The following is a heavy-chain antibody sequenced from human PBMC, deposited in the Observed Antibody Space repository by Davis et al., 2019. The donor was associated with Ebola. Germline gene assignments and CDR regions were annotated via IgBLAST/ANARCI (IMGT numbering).Heavy chain of an antibody. CDR2: ISSSSSYI. J-gene: IGHJ4*02. V-gene: IGHV3-21*01. Sequence: PGGSLRLSCAASGFAFSNHWMHWVRQAPGKGLEWVSSISSSSSYIYYADSVKGRFTISRDNAKNSLYLQMNSLRAEDTAVYYCAKWELGGIDYWGQGTLVTVSS. CDR3: AKWELGGIDY. CDR1: GFAFSNHW. D-gene: IGHD1-26*01.